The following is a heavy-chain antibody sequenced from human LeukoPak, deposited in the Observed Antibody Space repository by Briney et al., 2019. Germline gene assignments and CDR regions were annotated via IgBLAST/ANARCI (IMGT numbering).Heavy chain of an antibody. J-gene: IGHJ6*04. Sequence: SETLSLTCNVSGGSISSSSYYWGWIRQPPGKGLEWIGSIYYSGSTYYNPSLKSRVTISVDTSKNQFSLKLSSVTAADTAVYYCATGLWFGKYLDVWGKGTTVTISS. D-gene: IGHD3-10*01. CDR1: GGSISSSSYY. V-gene: IGHV4-39*07. CDR2: IYYSGST. CDR3: ATGLWFGKYLDV.